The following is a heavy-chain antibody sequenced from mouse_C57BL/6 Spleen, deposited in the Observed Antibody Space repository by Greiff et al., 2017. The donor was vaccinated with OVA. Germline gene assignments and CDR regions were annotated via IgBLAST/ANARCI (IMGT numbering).Heavy chain of an antibody. J-gene: IGHJ4*01. CDR2: ISSGGDYI. CDR3: TRLKLDYYGSSYGAMDY. V-gene: IGHV5-9-1*02. Sequence: VQLKESGEGLVKPGGSLKLSCAASGFTFSSYAMSWVRQTPEERLEWVAYISSGGDYIYYADTVKGRFTISRDNARNTLYLQMSSLKSEDTAMYYCTRLKLDYYGSSYGAMDYWGQGTSVTVSS. D-gene: IGHD1-1*01. CDR1: GFTFSSYA.